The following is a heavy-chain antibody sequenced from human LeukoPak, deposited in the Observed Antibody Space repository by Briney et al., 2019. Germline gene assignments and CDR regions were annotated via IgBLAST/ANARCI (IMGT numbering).Heavy chain of an antibody. V-gene: IGHV3-30-3*01. CDR3: ARGFCSGGNCYSFYYYGMDV. Sequence: PGRSLRLSCAASRFTFSNYAFHWVRHAPAKGLEGVAIISYDGNNKYYADSVKGRFTISRDNSKNTLYLQMNSLIAEDSAVYHCARGFCSGGNCYSFYYYGMDVWGQGTTVTVSS. CDR2: ISYDGNNK. CDR1: RFTFSNYA. J-gene: IGHJ6*02. D-gene: IGHD2-15*01.